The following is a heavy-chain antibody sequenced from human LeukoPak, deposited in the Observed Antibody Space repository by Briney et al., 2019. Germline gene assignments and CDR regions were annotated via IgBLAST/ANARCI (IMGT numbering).Heavy chain of an antibody. CDR2: INHSGST. D-gene: IGHD3-9*01. J-gene: IGHJ5*02. CDR3: ARSHVRVLRYFGFDP. CDR1: GGSFSGYY. V-gene: IGHV4-34*01. Sequence: SETLSLTCAVYGGSFSGYYWSWIRQPPGKGLEWIGEINHSGSTNYNPSLKSRVTISVDTSKNQFSLKLSSVTAADTAVYYCARSHVRVLRYFGFDPWGQGTLVTVSS.